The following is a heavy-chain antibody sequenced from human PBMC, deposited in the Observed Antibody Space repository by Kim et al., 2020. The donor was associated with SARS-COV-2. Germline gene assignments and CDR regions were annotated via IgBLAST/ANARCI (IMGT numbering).Heavy chain of an antibody. CDR3: ARRKGATHDY. Sequence: STNYNPSLKSRVTISVDTSKNQFSLKLSSVTAADTAVYYCARRKGATHDYWGQGTLVTVSS. J-gene: IGHJ4*02. D-gene: IGHD1-26*01. CDR2: ST. V-gene: IGHV4-59*08.